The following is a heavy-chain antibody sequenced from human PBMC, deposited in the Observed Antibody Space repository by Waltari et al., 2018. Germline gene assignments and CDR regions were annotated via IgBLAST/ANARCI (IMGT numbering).Heavy chain of an antibody. V-gene: IGHV4-59*11. Sequence: QVQLQESGPGLVKPSETLSLTCTVSGGSISSHYWSWIRPPPGKGLEWIGYIYYSGSTNYNPSLKSRVTISVDTSKNQFSLKLSSVTAADTAVYYCARANFSYRGGSCLDYWGQGTLVTVSS. J-gene: IGHJ4*02. CDR1: GGSISSHY. CDR3: ARANFSYRGGSCLDY. CDR2: IYYSGST. D-gene: IGHD2-15*01.